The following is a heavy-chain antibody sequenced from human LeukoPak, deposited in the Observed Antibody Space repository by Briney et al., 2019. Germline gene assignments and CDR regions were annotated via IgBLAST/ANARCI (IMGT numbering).Heavy chain of an antibody. D-gene: IGHD1-26*01. CDR3: ARYRPGGAFDI. J-gene: IGHJ3*02. V-gene: IGHV4-59*08. CDR2: IYYSGST. CDR1: GGSISSYY. Sequence: SETLSLTCSVAGGSISSYYWSWIRQPPGKGLEWIGYIYYSGSTNYNPSLESRVTISVDTSKNQFSLKLSSVTAADTAVYYCARYRPGGAFDIWGQGTMVTVSS.